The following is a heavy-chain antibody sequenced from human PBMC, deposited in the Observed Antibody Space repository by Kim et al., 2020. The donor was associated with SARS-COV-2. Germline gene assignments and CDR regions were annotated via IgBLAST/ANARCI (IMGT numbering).Heavy chain of an antibody. D-gene: IGHD6-13*01. CDR1: GFTFSSHG. CDR3: ARDERGPFSRSGYLIDD. CDR2: IWYDGGNK. J-gene: IGHJ4*02. V-gene: IGHV3-33*01. Sequence: GGSLRLSCAASGFTFSSHGMHWVRQAPGKGLEWVAVIWYDGGNKYYADSVKGRFTISRDNPKNTLYLQMNSLRAEDTAVYYCARDERGPFSRSGYLIDDWGQGTLVTVSS.